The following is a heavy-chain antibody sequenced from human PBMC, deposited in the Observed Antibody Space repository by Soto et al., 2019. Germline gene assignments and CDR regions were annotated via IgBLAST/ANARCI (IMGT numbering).Heavy chain of an antibody. D-gene: IGHD5-12*01. V-gene: IGHV4-4*07. CDR1: GGSMSNYY. J-gene: IGHJ6*02. CDR3: ARDRPARASGYPLSPPYYYYVMDV. CDR2: IYTTGST. Sequence: PSETLSLTCTVSGGSMSNYYWSWIRQPAGKGLEWIGRIYTTGSTHYNPSLKSRVTLSIDMSKNQFSLKLSSVTAADTAVYYCARDRPARASGYPLSPPYYYYVMDVWGQGTTVTVSS.